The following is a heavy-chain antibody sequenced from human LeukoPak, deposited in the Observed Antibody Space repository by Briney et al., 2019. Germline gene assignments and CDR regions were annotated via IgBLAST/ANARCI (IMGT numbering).Heavy chain of an antibody. CDR2: ISSSSSYI. V-gene: IGHV3-21*01. J-gene: IGHJ6*03. D-gene: IGHD5-18*01. CDR1: GFTLSSYS. CDR3: ARGDTAMVPYYYYYMDV. Sequence: PGGSLRLSCAASGFTLSSYSMNWVRQAPGKGLEWVSSISSSSSYIYYADSVKGRFTISRDNAKNSLYLQMNSLRAEDTAVYYCARGDTAMVPYYYYYMDVWGKGTTVTVSS.